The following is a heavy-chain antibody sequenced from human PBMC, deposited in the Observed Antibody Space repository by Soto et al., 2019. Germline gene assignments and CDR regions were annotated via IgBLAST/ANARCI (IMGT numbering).Heavy chain of an antibody. CDR2: IIPILGIA. CDR3: ARGTGGDAFDI. Sequence: QVQLVQSGAEVKKPGSSVKVSCKASGGTFSSYTISWVRQAPGQGLEWMGRIIPILGIANYAQKFQGRVTXTAXKSTSTAYMELSSLKSEDTAVYYCARGTGGDAFDIWGQGTMVTVSS. CDR1: GGTFSSYT. J-gene: IGHJ3*02. V-gene: IGHV1-69*02.